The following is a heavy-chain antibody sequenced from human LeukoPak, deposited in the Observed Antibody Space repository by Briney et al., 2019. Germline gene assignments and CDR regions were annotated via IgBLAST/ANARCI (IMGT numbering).Heavy chain of an antibody. V-gene: IGHV4-34*01. D-gene: IGHD3-10*01. Sequence: SETLPLTCAVYGGCFSGYYWSWIRQPPGKGLEWIGESNHSGSTNYNPSLKSRVTISVDTSKNQFSLKLSSVTAADTAVYYCARLGRLWSTMVRPFDYWGQGTLVTVSS. CDR3: ARLGRLWSTMVRPFDY. J-gene: IGHJ4*02. CDR2: SNHSGST. CDR1: GGCFSGYY.